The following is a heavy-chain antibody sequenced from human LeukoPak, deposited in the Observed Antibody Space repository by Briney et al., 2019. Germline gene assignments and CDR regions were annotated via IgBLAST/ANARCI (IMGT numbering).Heavy chain of an antibody. V-gene: IGHV3-53*01. J-gene: IGHJ4*02. D-gene: IGHD6-6*01. CDR2: IYSGGST. CDR1: GFTVSSNS. CDR3: VRDSLGFDY. Sequence: GGSLRLSCTVSGFTVSSNSMSWVRQAPGKGLEWVSFIYSGGSTQYSDSVKGRFTISRDNSKNSLYLQMNSLRAEDTAVYYCVRDSLGFDYWGQGTLVTVSS.